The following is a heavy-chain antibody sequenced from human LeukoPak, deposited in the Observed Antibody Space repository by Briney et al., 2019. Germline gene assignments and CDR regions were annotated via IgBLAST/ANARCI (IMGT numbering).Heavy chain of an antibody. J-gene: IGHJ6*02. V-gene: IGHV3-30-3*01. Sequence: GGSLRLSCAASGFTFSSYAMHWVRQAPGKGLEWVAVISYDGSNKYYADSVKGRFTISRDNSENTLYLQMNRLRAEDTAVYYCARDVDTAMVRTLYYYYGMDVWGQGTTVTASS. CDR3: ARDVDTAMVRTLYYYYGMDV. CDR1: GFTFSSYA. D-gene: IGHD5-18*01. CDR2: ISYDGSNK.